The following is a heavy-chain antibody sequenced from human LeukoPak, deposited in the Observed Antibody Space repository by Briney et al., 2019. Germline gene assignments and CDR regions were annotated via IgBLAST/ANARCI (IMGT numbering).Heavy chain of an antibody. CDR2: IYYNGGT. D-gene: IGHD3-22*01. Sequence: TSETLSLTCTVSGGSISSSTYYWGWIRQPPGKGLERIGTIYYNGGTYYNPSLKSRVTISVDKSKNQFSLKLSSVTAADTAVYYCARHDSSGPYNAFDIWGQGTMVIVSS. CDR1: GGSISSSTYY. CDR3: ARHDSSGPYNAFDI. J-gene: IGHJ3*02. V-gene: IGHV4-39*01.